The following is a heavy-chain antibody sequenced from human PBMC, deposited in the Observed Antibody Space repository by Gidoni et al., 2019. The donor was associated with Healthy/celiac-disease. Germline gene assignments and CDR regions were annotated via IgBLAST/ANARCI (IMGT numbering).Heavy chain of an antibody. D-gene: IGHD6-13*01. CDR3: ARDIGGGWQQLPTCWFDP. V-gene: IGHV3-7*05. CDR1: GFTFSSYW. Sequence: EVQLVESGGGLVQPGGSLRLSCAASGFTFSSYWMSWVRQAPGKGLEWVANIKQDGSEKYYVDSVKGRFTISRDNAKNSLYLQMNSLRAEDTAVYYCARDIGGGWQQLPTCWFDPWGQGTLVTVSS. CDR2: IKQDGSEK. J-gene: IGHJ5*02.